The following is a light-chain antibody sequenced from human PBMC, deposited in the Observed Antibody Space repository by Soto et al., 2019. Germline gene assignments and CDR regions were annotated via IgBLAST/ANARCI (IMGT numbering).Light chain of an antibody. J-gene: IGKJ1*01. CDR3: QQSYTSWR. V-gene: IGKV1-39*01. CDR2: ATS. Sequence: DVEAIPYTSSLSASVGDRVTIACRASQNIGRSLNWYQEKPGKAPEFLINATSSLQSGVSSIFSGSGSGSVCTLTISSLQPEDFATYYCQQSYTSWRFGQGTKV. CDR1: QNIGRS.